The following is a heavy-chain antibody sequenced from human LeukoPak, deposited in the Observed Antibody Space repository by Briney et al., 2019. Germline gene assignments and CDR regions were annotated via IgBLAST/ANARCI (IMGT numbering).Heavy chain of an antibody. V-gene: IGHV3-11*06. Sequence: PGGSLRLSCAASGFTFSSYYMSWIRQAPGKGLEWVSCISGSSSNINYADSVKGRFTISRDNAKNSLYLQMNSLRAEDTAVYYCTTETYYRLDYWGQGTLVTVSS. J-gene: IGHJ4*02. CDR3: TTETYYRLDY. CDR2: ISGSSSNI. D-gene: IGHD2-21*01. CDR1: GFTFSSYY.